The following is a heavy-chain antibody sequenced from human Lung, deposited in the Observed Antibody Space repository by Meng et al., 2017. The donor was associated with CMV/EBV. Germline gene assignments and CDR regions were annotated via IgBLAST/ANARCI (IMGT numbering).Heavy chain of an antibody. CDR3: ARTSDYYHVMDV. CDR1: GFSLSSTGLR. V-gene: IGHV2-70D*14. J-gene: IGHJ6*02. CDR2: IDWHDDK. Sequence: GPTLVKPTQTLTLTCTFSGFSLSSTGLRVNWIRQPPGKALEWLARIDWHDDKLYNTSLKTRLTISKDTFKNQVVLTMTDMDHVDTATYYCARTSDYYHVMDVWGQGTTVTVSS.